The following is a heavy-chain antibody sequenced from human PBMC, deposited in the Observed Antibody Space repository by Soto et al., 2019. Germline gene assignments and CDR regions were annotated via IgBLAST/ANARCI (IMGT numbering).Heavy chain of an antibody. CDR1: GFTFRTSW. J-gene: IGHJ6*02. D-gene: IGHD2-2*01. Sequence: GESLTLSCAASGFTFRTSWMHWVRQAPGKGLVWGSRINIDGSGPTYADSVKGRVTISGDNPKTTVFLAMKNLRAAETAVYYCARDSYAPHFWGQGTTVTVSS. V-gene: IGHV3-74*03. CDR2: INIDGSGP. CDR3: ARDSYAPHF.